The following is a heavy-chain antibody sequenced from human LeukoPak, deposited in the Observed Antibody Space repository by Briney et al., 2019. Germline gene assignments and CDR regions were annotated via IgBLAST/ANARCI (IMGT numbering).Heavy chain of an antibody. CDR2: IYYSGNT. V-gene: IGHV4-30-4*08. Sequence: PSQTLSLTCTVSGGSITRSNYYWSWIRQPPGKGLEWIGYIYYSGNTYYNPSLKSRVTITVDTSKNQFSLKLSSVTAADTAVYYCARVHYGSGSLYYYYYYMGVWGKGTTVTVSS. CDR3: ARVHYGSGSLYYYYYYMGV. D-gene: IGHD3-10*01. CDR1: GGSITRSNYY. J-gene: IGHJ6*03.